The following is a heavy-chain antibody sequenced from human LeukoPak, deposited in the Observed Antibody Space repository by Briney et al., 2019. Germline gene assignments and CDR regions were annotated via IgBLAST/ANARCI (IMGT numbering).Heavy chain of an antibody. Sequence: GGSLRLSCVASGFTFSSYSMNWVRQAPGKGLEWVSSISSSSSHIYYADSVKGRFTISRDNAKNSLYLQMNSLRAEDTAVYYCARAPIGRAYAFDIWGQGTMVTVSS. D-gene: IGHD1-26*01. CDR3: ARAPIGRAYAFDI. V-gene: IGHV3-21*01. CDR1: GFTFSSYS. CDR2: ISSSSSHI. J-gene: IGHJ3*02.